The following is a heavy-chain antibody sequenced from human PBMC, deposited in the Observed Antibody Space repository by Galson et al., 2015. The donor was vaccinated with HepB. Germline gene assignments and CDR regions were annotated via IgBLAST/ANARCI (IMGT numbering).Heavy chain of an antibody. CDR2: IYYNGNT. V-gene: IGHV4-39*01. D-gene: IGHD3-10*01. J-gene: IGHJ3*02. Sequence: ETLSLTCTVSGGSISNSRYYWGWIRQPPGKGLEWIGHIYYNGNTYYNPSLKSRVTISVDTSKNQLALKLSSVTAADTTVYYCARASPDSGNYGLPDAFDIWGQGTMVTVSS. CDR1: GGSISNSRYY. CDR3: ARASPDSGNYGLPDAFDI.